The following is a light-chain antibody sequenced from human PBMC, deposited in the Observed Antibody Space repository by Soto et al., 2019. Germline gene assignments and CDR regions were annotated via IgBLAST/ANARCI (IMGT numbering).Light chain of an antibody. CDR2: AAS. CDR1: QDISSW. V-gene: IGKV1-12*02. CDR3: QQANSFS. Sequence: DIQMTQSPSSVSASVGDRVTITCRASQDISSWFAWYQQKPGKAPKLLIYAASSLHSGVPSRVSGSASGTDFTLPINSLQPEDFATYYCQQANSFSFGGGTKVEIK. J-gene: IGKJ4*01.